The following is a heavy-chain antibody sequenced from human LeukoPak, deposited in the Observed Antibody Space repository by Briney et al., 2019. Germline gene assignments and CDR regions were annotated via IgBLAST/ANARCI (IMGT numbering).Heavy chain of an antibody. Sequence: ASEKVSYKASGYTFTSYYMHWVRQAPRQGLEWVGIINLSGGSTSYSQKFQGSVNMTRDPSTSTVYMEVRSLRSEDTAVYYCARAPYYDILTGSYGMDVWGQGTTVTVSS. CDR1: GYTFTSYY. J-gene: IGHJ6*02. D-gene: IGHD3-9*01. CDR3: ARAPYYDILTGSYGMDV. CDR2: INLSGGST. V-gene: IGHV1-46*01.